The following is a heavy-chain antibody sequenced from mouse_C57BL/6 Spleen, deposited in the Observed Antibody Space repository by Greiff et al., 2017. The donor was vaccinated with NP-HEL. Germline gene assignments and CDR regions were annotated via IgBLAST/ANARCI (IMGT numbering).Heavy chain of an antibody. CDR2: INPSNGGT. J-gene: IGHJ1*03. D-gene: IGHD1-1*01. V-gene: IGHV1-53*01. CDR1: GYTFTSYW. Sequence: QVQLQQPGTELVKPGASVKLSCKASGYTFTSYWMHWVKQRPGQGLEWIGNINPSNGGTNYNEKFKSKATLTVDKSSSTAYMQLSSLTSEDSAVYYCAREVGNYYGSSLVWYFDVWGTGTTVTVSS. CDR3: AREVGNYYGSSLVWYFDV.